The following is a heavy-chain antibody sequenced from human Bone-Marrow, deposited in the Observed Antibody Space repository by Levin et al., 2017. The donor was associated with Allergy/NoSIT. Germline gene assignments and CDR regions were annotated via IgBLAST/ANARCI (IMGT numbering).Heavy chain of an antibody. D-gene: IGHD1-14*01. CDR1: GDTFKNFA. V-gene: IGHV1-69*13. CDR2: IILSYHTI. J-gene: IGHJ6*02. Sequence: ASVKVSCKASGDTFKNFAISWVRRAPGEGLEWMGGIILSYHTINYARKFQGRVTITADESTSTAYMELSSLRSDDTAVYYCAGKSTVVGPEYYAMDVWGQGTTVTVSS. CDR3: AGKSTVVGPEYYAMDV.